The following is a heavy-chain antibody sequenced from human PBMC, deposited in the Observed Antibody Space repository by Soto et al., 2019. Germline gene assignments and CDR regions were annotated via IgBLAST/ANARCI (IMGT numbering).Heavy chain of an antibody. D-gene: IGHD7-27*01. CDR3: AREITGDWHFDV. CDR1: GGSINSGGFY. V-gene: IGHV4-31*03. CDR2: IYYTGTT. J-gene: IGHJ2*01. Sequence: QVQLQESGPGLVKPSQTLSLTCTVSGGSINSGGFYWNWIRQHPGKGLEWIGYIYYTGTTYYTPSLRSRLSISVATSKNQFSLQRRSVTAADTAVYFCAREITGDWHFDVWGRGTLVTVSS.